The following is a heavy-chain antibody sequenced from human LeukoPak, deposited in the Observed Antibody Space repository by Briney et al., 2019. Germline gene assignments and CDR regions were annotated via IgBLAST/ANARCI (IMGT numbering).Heavy chain of an antibody. CDR2: ISSSSSTT. Sequence: GGSLRLSCAASGFTFSSYAMNWVRQAPGKGLEWVSYISSSSSTTYYADSVKGRFTISRDNAKNSLYLQMNSLRDEDTAVYYCATYSSGWYYFDYWGQGTLVTVSS. V-gene: IGHV3-48*02. CDR3: ATYSSGWYYFDY. CDR1: GFTFSSYA. D-gene: IGHD6-19*01. J-gene: IGHJ4*02.